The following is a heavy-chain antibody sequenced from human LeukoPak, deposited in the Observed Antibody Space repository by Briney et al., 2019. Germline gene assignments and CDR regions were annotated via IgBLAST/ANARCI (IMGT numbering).Heavy chain of an antibody. D-gene: IGHD3-22*01. CDR1: GFTFSSYS. V-gene: IGHV3-21*01. CDR2: ISSSSSYI. J-gene: IGHJ4*02. Sequence: NPGGSLRLSCAASGFTFSSYSMNWVRQAPGKGLEWVSSISSSSSYIYYADSVKGRFTISRDNAKNSLYLQMNSLGAEDTAVYYCARKDSSGYYFPIDYWGQGTLVTVSS. CDR3: ARKDSSGYYFPIDY.